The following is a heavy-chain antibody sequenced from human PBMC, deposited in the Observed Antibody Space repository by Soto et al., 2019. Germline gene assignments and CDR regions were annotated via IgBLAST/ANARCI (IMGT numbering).Heavy chain of an antibody. J-gene: IGHJ3*01. V-gene: IGHV4-39*01. CDR2: IYYGGST. CDR1: GGSISSRSYY. D-gene: IGHD2-15*01. Sequence: ETLSLTCTVSGGSISSRSYYWGWIRQPPGKGLEWIGSIYYGGSTYYNPSLKSRVTISVDTAKNQFSLKLSSVTAADTAVYYCARGGLEDSDAFDVWGQGTMVTVSS. CDR3: ARGGLEDSDAFDV.